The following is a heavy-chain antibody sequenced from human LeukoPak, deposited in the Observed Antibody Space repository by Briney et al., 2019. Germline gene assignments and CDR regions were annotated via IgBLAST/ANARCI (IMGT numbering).Heavy chain of an antibody. CDR3: ARCDYGSGSYLCGVDY. Sequence: ASVKVSRKASGYTFTSYYMHWVRQAPGQGLEWMGIINPSGGSTSYAQKFQGRVTMTRDTSTSTVYMELSSLRSEDTAVYYCARCDYGSGSYLCGVDYWGQGTLVTVSS. CDR1: GYTFTSYY. D-gene: IGHD3-10*01. J-gene: IGHJ4*02. CDR2: INPSGGST. V-gene: IGHV1-46*01.